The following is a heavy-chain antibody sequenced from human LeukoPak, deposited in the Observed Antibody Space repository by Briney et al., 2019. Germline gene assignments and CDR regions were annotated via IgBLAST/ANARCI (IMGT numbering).Heavy chain of an antibody. V-gene: IGHV4-34*01. CDR2: INHSGST. D-gene: IGHD3-10*01. CDR1: GGSFSGYY. Sequence: SETLSLSCADYGGSFSGYYWSWIRQPPGKGLEWIGEINHSGSTNYNPSLKSRVTISVDTSKNQFSLKLSSVTAADTAVYYCARSAMVRGVIVYWGQGTLVTVSS. J-gene: IGHJ4*02. CDR3: ARSAMVRGVIVY.